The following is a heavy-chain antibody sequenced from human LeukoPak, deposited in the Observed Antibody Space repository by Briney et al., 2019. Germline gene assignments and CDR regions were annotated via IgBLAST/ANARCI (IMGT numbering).Heavy chain of an antibody. D-gene: IGHD3-10*01. CDR2: ISHDGTVS. CDR3: ARDREITMVRGVVDY. CDR1: GFTFSSYG. V-gene: IGHV3-30*03. J-gene: IGHJ4*02. Sequence: GGSLRLSCAASGFTFSSYGMQWVRQAPGKGLAWVAVISHDGTVSYYADSVKGRFTISRDDAKNSLYLQMNSLRAEDTAVYYCARDREITMVRGVVDYWGQGTLVTVSS.